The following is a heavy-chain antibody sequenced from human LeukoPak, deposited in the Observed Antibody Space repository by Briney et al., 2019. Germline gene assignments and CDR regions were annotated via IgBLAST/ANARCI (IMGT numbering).Heavy chain of an antibody. D-gene: IGHD3-10*01. CDR1: GYTFTSYY. V-gene: IGHV1-46*01. CDR2: INPSGGST. CDR3: ARTGSYYNGGRAFDY. Sequence: ASVKVSCKASGYTFTSYYMHWVRQAPGQGLEWMGIINPSGGSTSYAQKFQGRVTMTRDTSTSTVYMELSSLRSEDTAVYYCARTGSYYNGGRAFDYWGQGTLVTVSS. J-gene: IGHJ4*02.